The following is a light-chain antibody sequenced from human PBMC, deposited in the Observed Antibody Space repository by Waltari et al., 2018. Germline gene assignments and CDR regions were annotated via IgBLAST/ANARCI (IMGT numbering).Light chain of an antibody. CDR1: QSVGRS. CDR3: QHYVRLPVT. Sequence: EIVLTQCPGTLSLSPGERVTLSCRASQSVGRSLAWYQQKPGQAPRLLIYGASSRATGIPDRFSGSGSGTDFSLTISRLAPDDLAVYYCQHYVRLPVTFGQGTKVEI. V-gene: IGKV3-20*01. CDR2: GAS. J-gene: IGKJ1*01.